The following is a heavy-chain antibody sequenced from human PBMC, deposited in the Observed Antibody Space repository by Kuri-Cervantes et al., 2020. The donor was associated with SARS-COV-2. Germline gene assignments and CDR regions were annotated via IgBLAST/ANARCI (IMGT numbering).Heavy chain of an antibody. Sequence: SVKGSCKASGDTFTYRFVHWGRQAPGQAPEWMGWITPFNGNTKYAQRFQDRVTITRDRSKSTAYMELSSLRSEDTAIYYCARSGPGAISKEDDAFDVWGQGTKVTVSS. CDR1: GDTFTYRF. V-gene: IGHV1-45*01. CDR3: ARSGPGAISKEDDAFDV. J-gene: IGHJ3*01. D-gene: IGHD2-21*01. CDR2: ITPFNGNT.